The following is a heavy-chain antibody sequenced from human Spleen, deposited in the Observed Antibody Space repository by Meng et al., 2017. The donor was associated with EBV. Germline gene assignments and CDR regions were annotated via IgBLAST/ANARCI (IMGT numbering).Heavy chain of an antibody. D-gene: IGHD5-12*01. J-gene: IGHJ4*02. CDR3: ARDVYSGYDRLGY. CDR2: ISPYNGNT. Sequence: QVQPVQSGAEVEKPGSAVKVSCKAFGYTFNNFGISWVRQAPGQGLEWMGWISPYNGNTVYAQKLQGRVSMTTDTSTNTAYMELWSLRSDDTAVYYCARDVYSGYDRLGYWGQGTLVTVSS. V-gene: IGHV1-18*01. CDR1: GYTFNNFG.